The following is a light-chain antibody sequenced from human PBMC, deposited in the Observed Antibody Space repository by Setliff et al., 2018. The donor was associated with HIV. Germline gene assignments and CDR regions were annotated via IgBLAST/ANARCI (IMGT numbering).Light chain of an antibody. CDR2: SNS. CDR3: AAWDDSLNGPV. Sequence: LTQPPSVSGTPGQRLTISCSGGSSNIGSNTVNWYQQVPGTAPKLLIYSNSQRPSGVPDRFSGSKSGTSASLAVSGLQTEDEVDYYCAAWDDSLNGPVFGGGTKVTVL. CDR1: SSNIGSNT. J-gene: IGLJ2*01. V-gene: IGLV1-44*01.